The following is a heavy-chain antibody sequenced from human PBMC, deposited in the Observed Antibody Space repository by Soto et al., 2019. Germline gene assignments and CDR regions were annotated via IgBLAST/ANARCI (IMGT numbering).Heavy chain of an antibody. J-gene: IGHJ4*02. Sequence: EVHLVESGGGLVKPGGSLRLSCTVSGFMFSNYDMNWVRQAPGKGLEWVSSIFSSGSSLYYGDSVKGRFTVSRDIAKNSVYLQMNSLRAEDTAVYYCAAYCRSSSCYGRDYWGQGTLVTVSS. CDR3: AAYCRSSSCYGRDY. CDR1: GFMFSNYD. V-gene: IGHV3-21*06. CDR2: IFSSGSSL. D-gene: IGHD2-2*01.